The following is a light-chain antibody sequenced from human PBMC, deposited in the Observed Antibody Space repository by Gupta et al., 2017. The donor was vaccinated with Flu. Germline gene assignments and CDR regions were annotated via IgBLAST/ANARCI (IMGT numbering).Light chain of an antibody. CDR2: KDN. Sequence: SYDVSPLPSVSVSPGQTARITCSGDALPKQFTYWYQQKAGQAPVLVVRKDNERPSGIPERFSGSSSETTATLTISRVQAEDEADYYCQSADSSETYVVFGGGTKLTVL. J-gene: IGLJ2*01. V-gene: IGLV3-25*03. CDR1: ALPKQF. CDR3: QSADSSETYVV.